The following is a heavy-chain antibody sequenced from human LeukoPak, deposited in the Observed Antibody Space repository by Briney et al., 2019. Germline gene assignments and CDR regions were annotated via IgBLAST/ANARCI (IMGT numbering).Heavy chain of an antibody. CDR1: GFTFSSYA. CDR3: ARLGSHYYYYYGMDV. V-gene: IGHV3-64*01. Sequence: PGGSLRLSCAASGFTFSSYAMHWVRQAPGKGLEYVAAISTNGDSTYYANSVKGRFTISRDNSKNTLYLQMGSLRVEDMAVYYCARLGSHYYYYYGMDVWGQGTTVTVSS. J-gene: IGHJ6*02. CDR2: ISTNGDST. D-gene: IGHD7-27*01.